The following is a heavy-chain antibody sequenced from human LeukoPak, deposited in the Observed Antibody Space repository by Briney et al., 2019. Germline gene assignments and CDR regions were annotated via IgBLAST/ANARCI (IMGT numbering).Heavy chain of an antibody. CDR3: ARDFLSGGYYDSSGYDY. CDR2: ISAYNGNT. CDR1: GYTFTSYG. Sequence: ASVKVSCKDSGYTFTSYGISWVRQAPGQGLEWMGWISAYNGNTNYAQKLQGRVTMTTDTSTSTAYMELRSLRSDDTAVYYCARDFLSGGYYDSSGYDYWGQGTLVTVSS. V-gene: IGHV1-18*01. J-gene: IGHJ4*02. D-gene: IGHD3-22*01.